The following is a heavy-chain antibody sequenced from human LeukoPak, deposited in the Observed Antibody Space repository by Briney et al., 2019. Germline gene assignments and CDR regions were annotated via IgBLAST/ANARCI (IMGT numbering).Heavy chain of an antibody. Sequence: GGSLRLSCAAYGFIVSSNYMSWVRQAPGKGLEWLSSISSTSTYIHYADSVKGRFTISRANAKNSLYLQMNSLRSDDTAVYYCARDQGGASDSKPQYYRFGLDVWGQGTTVTVS. CDR1: GFIVSSNY. CDR3: ARDQGGASDSKPQYYRFGLDV. D-gene: IGHD1-26*01. CDR2: ISSTSTYI. J-gene: IGHJ6*02. V-gene: IGHV3-21*01.